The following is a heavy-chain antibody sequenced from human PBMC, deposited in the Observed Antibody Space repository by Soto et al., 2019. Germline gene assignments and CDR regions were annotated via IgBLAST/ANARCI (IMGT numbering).Heavy chain of an antibody. CDR3: ARQDIVLMVYANDY. CDR1: GGSISSSSYY. CDR2: IYYSGST. Sequence: QLQLQESGPGLVKPSETLSLTCTVSGGSISSSSYYWGWIRQPPGKGLEWIGSIYYSGSTYYNPSLKSRVTISVDTSKNQFSLKLSSVTAADTAVYYCARQDIVLMVYANDYWGQRTLVTVSS. J-gene: IGHJ4*02. D-gene: IGHD2-8*01. V-gene: IGHV4-39*01.